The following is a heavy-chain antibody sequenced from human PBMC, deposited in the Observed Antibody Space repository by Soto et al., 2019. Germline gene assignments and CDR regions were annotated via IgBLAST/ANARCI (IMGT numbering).Heavy chain of an antibody. CDR1: GGSIGGVGYS. V-gene: IGHV4-30-2*01. D-gene: IGHD3-10*01. J-gene: IGHJ5*02. Sequence: PSETLSLTCAVSGGSIGGVGYSWSWIRQPPGGGLEWIGYMYHSGTFLKSPSLKTRLTMSLDMSKNQFSLTLNSMTAADTAVYYCARAQFYSGSGNYNNLMFDAWGPGIQVTVSS. CDR3: ARAQFYSGSGNYNNLMFDA. CDR2: MYHSGTF.